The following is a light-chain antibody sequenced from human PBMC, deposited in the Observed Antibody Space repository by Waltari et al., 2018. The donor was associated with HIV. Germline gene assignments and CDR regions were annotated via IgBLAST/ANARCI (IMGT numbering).Light chain of an antibody. Sequence: DIVMTQSPDSLAVSLGDRATINCKSSQSVLHSSNNKNYLAWYQQKPGQPPKLLIYWASTRESGVPDRFSGSGSGTDFTLTISSLQAEDVAVYYCQQYYSTPNTFGPGTKVDIK. CDR1: QSVLHSSNNKNY. CDR3: QQYYSTPNT. J-gene: IGKJ3*01. V-gene: IGKV4-1*01. CDR2: WAS.